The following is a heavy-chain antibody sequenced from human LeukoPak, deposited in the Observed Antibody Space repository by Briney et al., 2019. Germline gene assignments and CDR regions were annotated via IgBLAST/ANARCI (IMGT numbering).Heavy chain of an antibody. CDR1: GFTVSSNY. Sequence: GGSLRLSCAASGFTVSSNYMSWVRQAPGKGLEWVSVIYSGGSTYYADSVKGRFTISRDNSRNTLYLQMNSLRAEDTAVYYCARGSGNDAFDIWGQGTMVTVSS. D-gene: IGHD4-23*01. J-gene: IGHJ3*02. V-gene: IGHV3-53*01. CDR3: ARGSGNDAFDI. CDR2: IYSGGST.